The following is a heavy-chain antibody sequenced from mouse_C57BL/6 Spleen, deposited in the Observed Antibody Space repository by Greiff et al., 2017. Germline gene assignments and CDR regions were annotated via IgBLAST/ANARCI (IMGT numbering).Heavy chain of an antibody. Sequence: QVQLQQPGAELVKPGASVKLSCKASGYTFTSYWMHWVKQRPGQGLEWIGMIHPNSGSTNYNEKFKSKATLTVDKSSSTAYMQLSSLTSEDSAVYYCASGSSYPRWNFDVWGTGTTVTVSS. J-gene: IGHJ1*03. V-gene: IGHV1-64*01. CDR1: GYTFTSYW. CDR2: IHPNSGST. CDR3: ASGSSYPRWNFDV. D-gene: IGHD1-1*01.